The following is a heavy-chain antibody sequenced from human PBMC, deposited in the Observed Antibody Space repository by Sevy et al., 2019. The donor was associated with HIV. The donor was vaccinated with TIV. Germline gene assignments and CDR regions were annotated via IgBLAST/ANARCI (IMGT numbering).Heavy chain of an antibody. V-gene: IGHV3-66*01. CDR3: ARDRYYDASGYYYYYYGMDV. J-gene: IGHJ6*02. CDR2: IYSDGRT. Sequence: GGSLRLSCAASGLSVSDNYMNWVRQAPGKGLELVSVIYSDGRTYYPDSVKGRFSISRDNSKNTLYLLMKSLRPEETAVYYCARDRYYDASGYYYYYYGMDVWGQGTTVTVSS. CDR1: GLSVSDNY. D-gene: IGHD3-22*01.